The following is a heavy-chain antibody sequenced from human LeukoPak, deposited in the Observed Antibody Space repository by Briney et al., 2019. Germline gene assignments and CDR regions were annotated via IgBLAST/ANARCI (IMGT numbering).Heavy chain of an antibody. CDR1: GFTFSSYA. J-gene: IGHJ4*02. V-gene: IGHV3-23*01. D-gene: IGHD3-3*01. CDR2: ISGSGGST. Sequence: PGGSLRLSCAASGFTFSSYAMSWVRQAPGKGLEWVSAISGSGGSTYYADSVKGRFTISRDNSKNTLYLQMNSLRAEDTAVYYCAKHQGVVIIPEAAIDYWGQGTLVTVSS. CDR3: AKHQGVVIIPEAAIDY.